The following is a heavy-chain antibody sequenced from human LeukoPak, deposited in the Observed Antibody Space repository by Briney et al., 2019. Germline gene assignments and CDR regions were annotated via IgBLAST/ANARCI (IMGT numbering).Heavy chain of an antibody. D-gene: IGHD2-15*01. CDR2: ISYSGST. Sequence: SETLSLTCTVSGGSISSYYWSWIRRPPGRGLEWIGYISYSGSTNHNPSLKSRVTMSVDTSKNQISLKLTSMTAADTAVYYCARGGRSRGGESTFDIWGQGKMVTVSS. CDR1: GGSISSYY. CDR3: ARGGRSRGGESTFDI. V-gene: IGHV4-59*01. J-gene: IGHJ3*02.